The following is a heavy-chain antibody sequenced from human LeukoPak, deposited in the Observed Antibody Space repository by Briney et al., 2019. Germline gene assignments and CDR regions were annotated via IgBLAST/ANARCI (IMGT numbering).Heavy chain of an antibody. CDR1: GGSISSYY. CDR3: ARSGRGNPLFDY. D-gene: IGHD2-15*01. J-gene: IGHJ4*02. V-gene: IGHV4-59*01. CDR2: IYYSGST. Sequence: TSETLSLTCTVSGGSISSYYWSWIRQPPGKGLEWIGYIYYSGSTNYNPSLKSRVTISVDTSKNQFSLKLSSVTAADTAVYYCARSGRGNPLFDYWGQGTLVTVSS.